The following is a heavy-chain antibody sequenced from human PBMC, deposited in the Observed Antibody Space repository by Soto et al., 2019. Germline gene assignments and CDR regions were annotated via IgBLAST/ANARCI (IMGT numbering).Heavy chain of an antibody. CDR3: ASGYYDSSGYSIDY. CDR1: GGSFSSYA. Sequence: QVQLVQSGAEVRKPGSSVKVSCQSFGGSFSSYAFSWVRQAPRQGLEWMGGLVVIHGTTNYAQKFKGRVTFTADESTSTAYMEVSRLESEDTAIYYCASGYYDSSGYSIDYWGQGTQVTVSS. CDR2: LVVIHGTT. J-gene: IGHJ4*02. D-gene: IGHD3-22*01. V-gene: IGHV1-69*01.